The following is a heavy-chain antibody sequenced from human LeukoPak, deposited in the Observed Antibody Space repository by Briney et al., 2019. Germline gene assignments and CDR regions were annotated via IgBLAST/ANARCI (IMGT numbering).Heavy chain of an antibody. Sequence: SETLSLTCTVSGYSISSDYYWGWIRQPPGKGLQWIGTFYHSGITYYNPSLKSRVTISVDTSKNHFSLKLSSVTAADTAVYYCARDRVQWFDPWGQGTLVTVSS. V-gene: IGHV4-38-2*02. CDR1: GYSISSDYY. CDR3: ARDRVQWFDP. J-gene: IGHJ5*02. CDR2: FYHSGIT. D-gene: IGHD3-10*01.